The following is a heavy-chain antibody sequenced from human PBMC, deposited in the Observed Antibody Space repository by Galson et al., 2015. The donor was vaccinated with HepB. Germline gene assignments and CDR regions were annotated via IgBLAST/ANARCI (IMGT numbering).Heavy chain of an antibody. J-gene: IGHJ3*02. V-gene: IGHV3-9*01. D-gene: IGHD6-19*01. CDR2: ISWNSGSI. CDR3: AKDMYPYSSGEGAFDI. CDR1: GFTFDDYA. Sequence: SLRLSCAASGFTFDDYAMHWVRQAPGKGLEWVSGISWNSGSIGYADSVKGRFTISRDNAKNSLYLQMNSLRAEDTALYYCAKDMYPYSSGEGAFDIWGQGTMVTVSS.